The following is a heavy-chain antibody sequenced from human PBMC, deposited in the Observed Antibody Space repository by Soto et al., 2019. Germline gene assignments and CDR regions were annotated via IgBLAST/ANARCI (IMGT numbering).Heavy chain of an antibody. CDR1: GFMFDSYV. Sequence: GSLRLSCAASGFMFDSYVMNWVRQAPGKGLEWVSYISSSSSTIYYADSVKGRFTISRDNAKNSLYLQMNSLRDEDTAVYYCAKTLLWFGEFFDYWGQGTLVTVSS. CDR2: ISSSSSTI. V-gene: IGHV3-48*02. CDR3: AKTLLWFGEFFDY. J-gene: IGHJ4*02. D-gene: IGHD3-10*01.